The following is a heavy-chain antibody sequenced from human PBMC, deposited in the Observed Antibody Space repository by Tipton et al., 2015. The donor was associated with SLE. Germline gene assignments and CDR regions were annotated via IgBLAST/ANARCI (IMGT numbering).Heavy chain of an antibody. J-gene: IGHJ4*02. CDR2: IYHSGST. CDR1: SGSVSSSSYY. CDR3: ARDGRGDSYSSGTSLDH. D-gene: IGHD3-10*01. V-gene: IGHV4-39*07. Sequence: TLSLTYTVSSGSVSSSSYYWGWIRQPPGKGLGWIGSIYHSGSTYYNPSLKRPVTISVDTSLNKFSLRLTSVTAADTAVYYCARDGRGDSYSSGTSLDHWGQGILVTVSS.